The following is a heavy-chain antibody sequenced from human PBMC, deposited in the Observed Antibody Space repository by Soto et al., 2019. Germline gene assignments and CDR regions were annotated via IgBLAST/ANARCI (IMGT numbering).Heavy chain of an antibody. CDR3: AKDRGDSSGWYYYYYGMDV. D-gene: IGHD6-19*01. J-gene: IGHJ6*02. V-gene: IGHV3-30*18. Sequence: VGSLRLSCAASGFTFSSYGMHWVRQAPGKGLEWVAVISYDGSNKYYADSVKGRFTISRDNSKNTLYLQMNSLRAEDTAVYYCAKDRGDSSGWYYYYYGMDVWGQGTTVTVSS. CDR2: ISYDGSNK. CDR1: GFTFSSYG.